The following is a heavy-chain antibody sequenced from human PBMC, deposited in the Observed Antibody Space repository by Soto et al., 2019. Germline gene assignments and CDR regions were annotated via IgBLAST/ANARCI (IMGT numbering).Heavy chain of an antibody. Sequence: GGSLRLSCAASGFTFSSYAMHWVRQAPGKGLEWVAVISYDGSNKYYADSVKGRFTISRDNSKNTLYLQMNSLRAEDTAVYYCARDSTDPYCGGDCPPWLDFDYWGQGTLVTVSS. CDR3: ARDSTDPYCGGDCPPWLDFDY. CDR2: ISYDGSNK. J-gene: IGHJ4*02. D-gene: IGHD2-21*02. V-gene: IGHV3-30-3*01. CDR1: GFTFSSYA.